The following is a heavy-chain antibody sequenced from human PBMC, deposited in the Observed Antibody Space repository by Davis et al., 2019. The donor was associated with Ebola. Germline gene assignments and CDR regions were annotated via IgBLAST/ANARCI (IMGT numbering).Heavy chain of an antibody. CDR2: INAGNGNT. Sequence: GGSLRLSCAASGFTFSGSAMHWVRQAPGQRLEWMGWINAGNGNTKYSQKFQGRVTITRDTSASTAYMELSSLRSEDTAVYYCARGRYYFDYWGQGTLVTVSS. J-gene: IGHJ4*02. CDR1: GFTFSGSA. CDR3: ARGRYYFDY. V-gene: IGHV1-3*01.